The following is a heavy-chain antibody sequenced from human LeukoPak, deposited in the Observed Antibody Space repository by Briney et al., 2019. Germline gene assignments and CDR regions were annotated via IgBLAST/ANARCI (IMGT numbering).Heavy chain of an antibody. V-gene: IGHV3-48*02. CDR3: AGARTYYYAMDV. Sequence: PGGSLRLSCVASGFTFSSYSMNWVRQAPGKGLEWVSYISSGSSTTYYVDSVMGRFTISRDNAKNSLYLQMNSLRDEDTAVYYCAGARTYYYAMDVWGQGTTVTVSS. CDR1: GFTFSSYS. J-gene: IGHJ6*02. CDR2: ISSGSSTT.